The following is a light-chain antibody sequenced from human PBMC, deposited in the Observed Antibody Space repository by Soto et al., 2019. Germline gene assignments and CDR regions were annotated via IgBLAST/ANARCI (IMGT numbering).Light chain of an antibody. CDR2: KAS. CDR1: RSLVYSDGNAY. V-gene: IGKV2-30*01. J-gene: IGKJ1*01. Sequence: DVVMTQSPLSLPVTLGQPASISCRSSRSLVYSDGNAYLNWFHQRPGQSPRRLIYKASNRDSGVPDRFSGSGSGTDFTLHNNRVEAADVGVYYCMQGTHWPPTFGRGTWVEIE. CDR3: MQGTHWPPT.